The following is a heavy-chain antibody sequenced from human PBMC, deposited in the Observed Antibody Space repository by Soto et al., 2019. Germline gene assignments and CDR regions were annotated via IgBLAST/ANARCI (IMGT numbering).Heavy chain of an antibody. J-gene: IGHJ6*02. Sequence: QVQLVQSGAEVKKPGASVKVSCKASGYTFTSYAMHWVRQAPGQRLEWMGWINAGNGNTKYSQKFQGRVTITRDTSASTAYMELSSLRSEETAVYYCARDVRFKVGATTVGYYYGMDVWGQGTTVTVSS. CDR1: GYTFTSYA. CDR3: ARDVRFKVGATTVGYYYGMDV. V-gene: IGHV1-3*01. D-gene: IGHD1-26*01. CDR2: INAGNGNT.